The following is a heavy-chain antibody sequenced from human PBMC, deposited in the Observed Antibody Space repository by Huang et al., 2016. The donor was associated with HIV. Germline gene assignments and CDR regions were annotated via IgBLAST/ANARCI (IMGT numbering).Heavy chain of an antibody. CDR1: GGSFSGYY. Sequence: KPSETLSLTCAVYGGSFSGYYWTWIRQSPGKGLEWIGEINHIGKTNYQPSLKSRVTISKDTAKNQFSLQLTSVSAADTGVYFWAREKAADSAWYGVYYFDYWGEGALVTVTS. CDR2: INHIGKT. CDR3: AREKAADSAWYGVYYFDY. V-gene: IGHV4-34*01. J-gene: IGHJ4*02. D-gene: IGHD6-19*01.